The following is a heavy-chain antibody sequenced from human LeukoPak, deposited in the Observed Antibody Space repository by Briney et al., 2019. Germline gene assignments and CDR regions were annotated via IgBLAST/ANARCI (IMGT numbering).Heavy chain of an antibody. Sequence: GGSLRLSCAASGFNFWSYGMHWVRQAPGKGLEWVAIVWSDESNKYYADSVKGRFTISRDNSGNTVSLQMDSLRADDTAVYYCTKGSFASPSTFASWGQGTLVTVSS. J-gene: IGHJ4*02. CDR3: TKGSFASPSTFAS. CDR2: VWSDESNK. D-gene: IGHD2/OR15-2a*01. CDR1: GFNFWSYG. V-gene: IGHV3-33*06.